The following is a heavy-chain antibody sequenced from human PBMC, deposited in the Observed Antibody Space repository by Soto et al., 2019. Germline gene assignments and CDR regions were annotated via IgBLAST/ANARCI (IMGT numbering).Heavy chain of an antibody. CDR2: ISGSGGST. D-gene: IGHD3-9*01. CDR3: AKDQVSTLRYFDWLSFGFDY. J-gene: IGHJ4*02. CDR1: GFTFSSYA. V-gene: IGHV3-23*01. Sequence: PGGSLRLSCAASGFTFSSYAMSWVRQAPGKGLEWVSAISGSGGSTYYADSVKGRFTISRDNPKNTLYLQMNSLRAEDTAVYYCAKDQVSTLRYFDWLSFGFDYWGQRT.